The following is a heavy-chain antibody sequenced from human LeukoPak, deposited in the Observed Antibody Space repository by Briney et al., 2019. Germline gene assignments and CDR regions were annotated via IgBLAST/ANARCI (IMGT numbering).Heavy chain of an antibody. CDR2: INHSGST. V-gene: IGHV4-34*01. D-gene: IGHD6-19*01. CDR1: GGSFSGYY. J-gene: IGHJ4*02. CDR3: ARRKGYSSGWFVPRFDC. Sequence: SETLSLTCAVYGGSFSGYYWSWIRQPPGKGLEWIGEINHSGSTNYNPSLKSRVTISVDTSKNQFSLKLSSVTAADTAVYYCARRKGYSSGWFVPRFDCWGQGTLVTVSS.